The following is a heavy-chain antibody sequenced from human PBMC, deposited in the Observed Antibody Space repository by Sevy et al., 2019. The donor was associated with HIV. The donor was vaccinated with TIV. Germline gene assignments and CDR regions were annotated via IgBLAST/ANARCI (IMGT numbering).Heavy chain of an antibody. J-gene: IGHJ4*02. CDR1: GGSFSSGNYY. CDR3: ARVDRAYYDGSAFDF. V-gene: IGHV4-61*02. CDR2: IYNSGST. D-gene: IGHD3-22*01. Sequence: SETLSLTGTVSGGSFSSGNYYWSWIRQPAGKGLEWIGRIYNSGSTNYNPSLKSRVTISVDTSKNQFSLRLSSVTAADTAVYYCARVDRAYYDGSAFDFWGQGTLVTVSS.